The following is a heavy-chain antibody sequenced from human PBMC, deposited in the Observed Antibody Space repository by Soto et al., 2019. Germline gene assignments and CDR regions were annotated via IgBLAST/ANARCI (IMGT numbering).Heavy chain of an antibody. CDR1: GYTFSNYG. Sequence: ASVKVSCKASGYTFSNYGIHWVRQAPGQRLEWMGLINAGNGNTKYSQKFQGRVTLTRDTSASTAYMELSSLRSEDTAVYYCARVGGSSGGDAFDIWGQGTMVTVS. V-gene: IGHV1-3*01. CDR2: INAGNGNT. CDR3: ARVGGSSGGDAFDI. J-gene: IGHJ3*02. D-gene: IGHD2-15*01.